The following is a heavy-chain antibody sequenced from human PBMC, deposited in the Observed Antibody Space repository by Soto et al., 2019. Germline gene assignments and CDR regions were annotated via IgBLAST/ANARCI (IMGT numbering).Heavy chain of an antibody. CDR2: IIPIFGTP. V-gene: IGHV1-69*01. Sequence: QVQLVQSGAEVKTPGSSVKVSCKATGGIFSTYAISWLRQAHAQGLVWMGGIIPIFGTPNYAQRFQGRVTITANESTTTSYMGLSRLKSADTAVYYCERDRDDYVSSNYYNRIDSWGQGTRVTVSS. D-gene: IGHD3-10*01. CDR3: ERDRDDYVSSNYYNRIDS. CDR1: GGIFSTYA. J-gene: IGHJ4*02.